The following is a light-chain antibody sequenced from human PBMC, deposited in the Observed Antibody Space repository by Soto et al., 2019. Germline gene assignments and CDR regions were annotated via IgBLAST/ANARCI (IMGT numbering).Light chain of an antibody. CDR3: QQSYSTSIT. CDR2: AAS. CDR1: QGISTY. J-gene: IGKJ5*01. Sequence: DIQMTQSPSSLSASVGDRVTITCRASQGISTYLNWYQQKPGKAPKLLIYAASSLQSGVPSRFSGSESETDFTLTISSLQPEDFANYSCQQSYSTSITFGQGTRLEIK. V-gene: IGKV1-39*01.